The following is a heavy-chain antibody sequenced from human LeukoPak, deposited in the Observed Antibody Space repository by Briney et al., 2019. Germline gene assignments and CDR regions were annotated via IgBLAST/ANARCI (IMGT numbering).Heavy chain of an antibody. D-gene: IGHD3-22*01. Sequence: PGGSLRLSCAASGFTFSSYSMNWVRQAPGKGLEWVSSISSSSSYIYYADSVKGRFTISRDNAKNSLYLQMNSLRAEDTAVHYCARANEPLNYYDSSGYSPYYWGQGTLVTVSS. V-gene: IGHV3-21*01. J-gene: IGHJ4*02. CDR2: ISSSSSYI. CDR1: GFTFSSYS. CDR3: ARANEPLNYYDSSGYSPYY.